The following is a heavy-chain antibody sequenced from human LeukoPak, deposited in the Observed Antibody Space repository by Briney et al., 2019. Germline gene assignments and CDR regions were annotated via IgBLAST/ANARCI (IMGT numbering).Heavy chain of an antibody. J-gene: IGHJ6*04. Sequence: GGSLRLSCAASGFTFSSYAMHWVRQAPGKGLEWAAVISYDGSNKYYADSVKGRFTISRDNSKNTLYLQMNSLRAEDTAVYYCARVVDTASSRYYYGMDVWGKGTTVTVSS. V-gene: IGHV3-30*04. D-gene: IGHD5-18*01. CDR1: GFTFSSYA. CDR2: ISYDGSNK. CDR3: ARVVDTASSRYYYGMDV.